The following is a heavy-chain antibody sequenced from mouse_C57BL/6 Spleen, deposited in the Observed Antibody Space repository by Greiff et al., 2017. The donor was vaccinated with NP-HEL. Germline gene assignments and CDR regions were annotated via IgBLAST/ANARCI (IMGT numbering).Heavy chain of an antibody. J-gene: IGHJ4*01. CDR1: GYTFTSYW. CDR3: ARPDSSGYPYAMDY. CDR2: INPSNGGT. Sequence: VQLQQPGTELVKPGASVKLSCKASGYTFTSYWLHWVKQRPGPGLEWIGNINPSNGGTNYNEKFKSKATLTVDKSSSTAYMQLSSLTSEDSAVYYCARPDSSGYPYAMDYWGQGTSVTVSS. V-gene: IGHV1-53*01. D-gene: IGHD3-2*02.